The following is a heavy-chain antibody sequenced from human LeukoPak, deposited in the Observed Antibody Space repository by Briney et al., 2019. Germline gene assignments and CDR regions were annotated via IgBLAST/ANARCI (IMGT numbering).Heavy chain of an antibody. Sequence: GASVKVSCKASGYTFTGYYMHWVRQAPGQGLEWMGWINPNSGGTNYAQKFQGRVTMTRDTSISTAYMELSRLRSDDTAVYYCARETKYYYDSSAQGDYWGQGTLVTVYS. CDR2: INPNSGGT. CDR3: ARETKYYYDSSAQGDY. V-gene: IGHV1-2*02. CDR1: GYTFTGYY. J-gene: IGHJ4*02. D-gene: IGHD3-22*01.